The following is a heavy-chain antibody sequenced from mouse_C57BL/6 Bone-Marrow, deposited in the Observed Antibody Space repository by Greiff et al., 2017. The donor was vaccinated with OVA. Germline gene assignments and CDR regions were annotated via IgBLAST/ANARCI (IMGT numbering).Heavy chain of an antibody. CDR1: GFTFSDYY. V-gene: IGHV5-16*01. CDR3: ARDLVMDY. CDR2: INYDGSST. Sequence: VQLKESEGGLVQPGSSMKLSCTASGFTFSDYYMAWVRQVPEKGLEWVANINYDGSSTYYLDSLKSRFIISRDNAKNILYLQMSRLKAEDTATYYCARDLVMDYWGQGTSVTVSS. J-gene: IGHJ4*01.